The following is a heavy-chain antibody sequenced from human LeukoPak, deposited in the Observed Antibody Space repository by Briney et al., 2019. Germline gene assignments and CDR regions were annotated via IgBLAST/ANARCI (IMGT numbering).Heavy chain of an antibody. D-gene: IGHD5-24*01. J-gene: IGHJ3*02. V-gene: IGHV3-21*01. Sequence: GGSLRLSCAASGFTFSSYSMNWVRQAPGKGLERVSSISSSSSYIYYADSVKGRFTISRDNAKNSLYLQMNSLRAEDTAVYYCASLTRWLQWEKGDAFDIWGQGTMVTVSS. CDR2: ISSSSSYI. CDR3: ASLTRWLQWEKGDAFDI. CDR1: GFTFSSYS.